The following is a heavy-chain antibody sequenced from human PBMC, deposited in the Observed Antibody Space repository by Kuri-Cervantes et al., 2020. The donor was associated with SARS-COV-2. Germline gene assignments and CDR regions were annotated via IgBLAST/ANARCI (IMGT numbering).Heavy chain of an antibody. D-gene: IGHD5-12*01. CDR3: AKSGYDFPNPHDAFDI. J-gene: IGHJ3*02. CDR1: GFTFSSYA. Sequence: GESLKISCAASGFTFSSYAMSWVRQAPGKGLEWVSAISGSGGSTYYADSVKGRFTISRGNSKNTLYLQMNSLRAEDTAVYYCAKSGYDFPNPHDAFDIWGQGTMVTVSS. CDR2: ISGSGGST. V-gene: IGHV3-23*01.